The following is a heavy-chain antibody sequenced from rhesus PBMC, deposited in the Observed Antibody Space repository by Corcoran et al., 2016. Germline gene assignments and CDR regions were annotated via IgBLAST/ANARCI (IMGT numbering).Heavy chain of an antibody. V-gene: IGHV4S10*01. CDR3: ARDSGSWNKYFEF. CDR2: VYGTTPST. D-gene: IGHD6-25*01. Sequence: QVQLQESGPGVVKPSETLSLTCAVSGGSISDSYRWSWIRPPPGKGLEWIGYVYGTTPSTNYNPSLKSRVTISKDTSKNQFSLKLSSVTAADTAVYYCARDSGSWNKYFEFWGQGALVTVSS. J-gene: IGHJ1*01. CDR1: GGSISDSYR.